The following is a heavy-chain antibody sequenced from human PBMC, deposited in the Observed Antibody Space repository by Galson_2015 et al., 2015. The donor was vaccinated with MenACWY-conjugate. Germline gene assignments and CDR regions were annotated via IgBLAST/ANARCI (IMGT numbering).Heavy chain of an antibody. D-gene: IGHD2-8*02. Sequence: SETLSLTCTASYASIASSDYYGSWIRQTPGKGLEWIGTVFYNGTTYYNPSLKSRVTISVDTSKNQISLNLNSATAADTALYYCARESAYCAGGTCGYFWGQGTLVTGSS. CDR3: ARESAYCAGGTCGYF. CDR2: VFYNGTT. V-gene: IGHV4-39*07. J-gene: IGHJ4*02. CDR1: YASIASSDYY.